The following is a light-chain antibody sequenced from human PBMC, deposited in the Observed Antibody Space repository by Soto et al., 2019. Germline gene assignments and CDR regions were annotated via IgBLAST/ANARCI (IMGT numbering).Light chain of an antibody. CDR1: SGHSSYA. CDR3: QTWDTGIRVV. CDR2: LKSDGSQ. J-gene: IGLJ2*01. Sequence: QPVLTQSPSASASLGASVKLTCTLSSGHSSYAIAWHQQQPEKGPRYLMKLKSDGSQCKGDGIPDRFSGSSSGAERYLTISSLQSEDEADYYCQTWDTGIRVVFGGGTKLTVL. V-gene: IGLV4-69*01.